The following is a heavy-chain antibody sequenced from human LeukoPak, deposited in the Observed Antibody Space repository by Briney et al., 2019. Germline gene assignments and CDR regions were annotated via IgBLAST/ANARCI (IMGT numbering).Heavy chain of an antibody. J-gene: IGHJ5*02. V-gene: IGHV4-59*01. Sequence: SENLSLTCTVSGGSISSYYWSWIRQPPGKGLEWIGYIYYSGSTNYNPSLKSRVTISVDTSKNQFSLKLSSVTAADTAVYYCARSEGYYGSGSFNWFDPWGQGTLVTVSS. CDR3: ARSEGYYGSGSFNWFDP. CDR2: IYYSGST. CDR1: GGSISSYY. D-gene: IGHD3-10*01.